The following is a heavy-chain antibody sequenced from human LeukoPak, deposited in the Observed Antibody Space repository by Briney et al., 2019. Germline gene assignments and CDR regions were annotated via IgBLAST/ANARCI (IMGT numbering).Heavy chain of an antibody. D-gene: IGHD6-6*01. V-gene: IGHV4-30-2*01. CDR3: ARGRQINEYSSSSRGSYSDY. CDR1: GGSISIGGYY. CDR2: IYHSGTT. J-gene: IGHJ4*02. Sequence: PSQTLSLTCAVSGGSISIGGYYWSWIRQPPGKGLEWIGYIYHSGTTYYNPSLKSRVTISVDTSKNQCSLKRSSVASAARAGYYCARGRQINEYSSSSRGSYSDYWGQGTLVTVSS.